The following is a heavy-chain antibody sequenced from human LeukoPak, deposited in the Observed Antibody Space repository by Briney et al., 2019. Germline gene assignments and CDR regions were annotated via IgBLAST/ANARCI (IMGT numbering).Heavy chain of an antibody. Sequence: GGSLTLSCAASGFTFSNAWMSWVCQAPGKGLEWVGRIKSKTDGGTTDYAAPVKGRFTISRDDSKNTLYLQMNSLKTEDTAVYYCAFYYYGPRRFDPWGQGNLVTVSS. V-gene: IGHV3-15*01. CDR2: IKSKTDGGTT. CDR1: GFTFSNAW. D-gene: IGHD3-10*01. J-gene: IGHJ5*02. CDR3: AFYYYGPRRFDP.